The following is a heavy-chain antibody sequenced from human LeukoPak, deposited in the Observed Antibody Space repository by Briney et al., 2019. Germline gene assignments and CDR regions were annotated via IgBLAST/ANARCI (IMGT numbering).Heavy chain of an antibody. Sequence: PGGSLRLSCAASGFTFSSYPMHWVRQAPGKGLEWVALISYDGFNKDYADSVKGRFTISRDNSKNSLYLQMNSLRPDDTAVYYCARGIYSNGNMNDYWGQGTLVTVSS. CDR2: ISYDGFNK. V-gene: IGHV3-30*04. CDR1: GFTFSSYP. J-gene: IGHJ4*02. CDR3: ARGIYSNGNMNDY. D-gene: IGHD4-11*01.